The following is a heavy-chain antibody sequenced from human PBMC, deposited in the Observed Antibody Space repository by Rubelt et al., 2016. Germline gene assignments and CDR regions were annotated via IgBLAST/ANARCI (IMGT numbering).Heavy chain of an antibody. CDR3: AREAYSGRYPLIDY. CDR1: GYTFTTYG. Sequence: QVQLVQSGAEVKKPGASVKVSCKASGYTFTTYGINWVRQAPGQGLEWMGWISAYNGNTNHAQKRQGRVPMTTDTSTSPAYMELRSLRSDDTAVYYCAREAYSGRYPLIDYWGQGSLVTVSS. CDR2: ISAYNGNT. J-gene: IGHJ4*02. D-gene: IGHD1-26*01. V-gene: IGHV1-18*01.